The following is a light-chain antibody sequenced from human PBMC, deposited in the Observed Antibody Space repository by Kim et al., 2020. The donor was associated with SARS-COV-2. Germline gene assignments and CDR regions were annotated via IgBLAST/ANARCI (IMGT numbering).Light chain of an antibody. CDR2: DNN. V-gene: IGLV1-51*01. J-gene: IGLJ2*01. Sequence: GQKVVISGAGNSSNIGSNFVSWYSQLPGTAPKFVIYDNNKRPSGIPDRFSGSKSGTSATLGITGLQTGDEADYYCGTWDDSLSAVVFGGGTQLTVL. CDR3: GTWDDSLSAVV. CDR1: SSNIGSNF.